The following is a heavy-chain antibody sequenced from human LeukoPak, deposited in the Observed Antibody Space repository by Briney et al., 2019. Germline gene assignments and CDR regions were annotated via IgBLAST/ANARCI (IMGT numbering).Heavy chain of an antibody. CDR2: IPSTGNAV. V-gene: IGHV3-21*01. CDR1: GFTFSRYS. CDR3: ASDGRGLSREV. Sequence: GGSLRLSCAASGFTFSRYSMNWVRQAPGKGLEWVSTIPSTGNAVYYADSLKGRFTSSRDNAKNSVYLQMNSLTADDTAVYYCASDGRGLSREVRGQGTTVTVSS. J-gene: IGHJ6*01.